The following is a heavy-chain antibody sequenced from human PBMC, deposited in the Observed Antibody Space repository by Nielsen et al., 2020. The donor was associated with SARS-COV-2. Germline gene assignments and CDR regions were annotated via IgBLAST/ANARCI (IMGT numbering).Heavy chain of an antibody. CDR3: ARNTYGGSTDY. V-gene: IGHV5-51*01. CDR1: GYTFTSYW. CDR2: IYPRDSDT. D-gene: IGHD4-23*01. J-gene: IGHJ4*02. Sequence: GESLKISCQGSGYTFTSYWIGWVRQMPGKGLEWMGVIYPRDSDTRYNPSFQGQVTISADKSIGTVYLQWSGLKASDSAMYYCARNTYGGSTDYWGQGTLVTVSS.